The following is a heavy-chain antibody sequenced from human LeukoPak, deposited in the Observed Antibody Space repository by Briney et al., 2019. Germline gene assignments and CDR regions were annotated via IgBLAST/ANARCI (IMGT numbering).Heavy chain of an antibody. CDR3: ARLDSSGWYPRSFYYYGMDV. Sequence: SETLSLTCTVSGGSISSYYWSWIRQPPGKGLEWIGYIYYSGSTNYNPSLKSRVTISVDTSKNQLSLKLSSVTAADTAVYYCARLDSSGWYPRSFYYYGMDVWGQGTTVTVSS. D-gene: IGHD6-19*01. CDR1: GGSISSYY. J-gene: IGHJ6*02. CDR2: IYYSGST. V-gene: IGHV4-59*08.